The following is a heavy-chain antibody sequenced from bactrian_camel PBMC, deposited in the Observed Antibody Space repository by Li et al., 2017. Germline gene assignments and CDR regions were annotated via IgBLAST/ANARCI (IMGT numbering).Heavy chain of an antibody. CDR1: GIHERHTC. V-gene: IGHV3S53*01. Sequence: QVQLVESGGGSVQTGGSLRLSCITSGIHERHTCLGWFRQAPGKEREGVATLDTNGAIFYADSVKGRFTISRDSAKNTVYLQMNSLKSEDTALYYCATDPIGVLVVAGTCFGYWGQGTQVTVS. CDR3: ATDPIGVLVVAGTCFGY. CDR2: LDTNGAI. J-gene: IGHJ6*01. D-gene: IGHD6*01.